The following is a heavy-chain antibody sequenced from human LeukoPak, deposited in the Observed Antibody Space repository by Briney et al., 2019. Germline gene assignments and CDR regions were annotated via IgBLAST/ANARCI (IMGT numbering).Heavy chain of an antibody. J-gene: IGHJ4*02. Sequence: SETLSLTCTVSGGSISSGGYYWGWIRQPPGKGLEWIGSIYYSGSTYYNPSLKSRVTISVDTSKNQFSLKLSSVTAADTAVYYCARRITRAARPDYWGQGTLVTVSS. CDR2: IYYSGST. D-gene: IGHD6-6*01. CDR3: ARRITRAARPDY. CDR1: GGSISSGGYY. V-gene: IGHV4-39*01.